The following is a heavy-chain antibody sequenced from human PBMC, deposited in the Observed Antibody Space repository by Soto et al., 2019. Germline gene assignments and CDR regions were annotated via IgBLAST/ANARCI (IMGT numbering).Heavy chain of an antibody. V-gene: IGHV2-5*01. Sequence: RTQSGPVSGYCSGVLVSTNGVGVRWIRQPPGRALERLALIYWNDYKRYSPSLKSRFTITKDTSRNQVVLTMTNMDPVDTATYYCALYSYDAGDSYPDGGFDIWGQGNRVTVS. D-gene: IGHD3-22*01. CDR1: GVLVSTNGVG. CDR2: IYWNDYK. CDR3: ALYSYDAGDSYPDGGFDI. J-gene: IGHJ3*02.